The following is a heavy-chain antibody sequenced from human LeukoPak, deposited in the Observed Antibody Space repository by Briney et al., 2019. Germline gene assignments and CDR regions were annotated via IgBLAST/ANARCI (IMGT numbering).Heavy chain of an antibody. CDR2: IHPNSGKT. D-gene: IGHD4-23*01. V-gene: IGHV1-8*01. J-gene: IGHJ4*02. Sequence: ASVKVSCKASGYTFRSYEINWVRQAPGQGREWVGWIHPNSGKTGYAQKFQGRVTMTRDTSTQKAFMELSSLKFDDPAIFYCARGHYGGNRYFHLWGQGTLVTVSS. CDR1: GYTFRSYE. CDR3: ARGHYGGNRYFHL.